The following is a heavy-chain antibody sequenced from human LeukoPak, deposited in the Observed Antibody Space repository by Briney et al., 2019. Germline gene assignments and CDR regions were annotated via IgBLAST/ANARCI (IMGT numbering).Heavy chain of an antibody. V-gene: IGHV3-23*01. J-gene: IGHJ4*02. D-gene: IGHD3-10*01. Sequence: PGGSLRLSCAASGFTFSNYSMSWVRQAPGKGLEWVSAISGSGSSTYYADSVKGRFTISRDNSKNTLYLQMNSLRAEDTAVYYCAKIEVPYTIDYWGQGTLVTVSS. CDR3: AKIEVPYTIDY. CDR2: ISGSGSST. CDR1: GFTFSNYS.